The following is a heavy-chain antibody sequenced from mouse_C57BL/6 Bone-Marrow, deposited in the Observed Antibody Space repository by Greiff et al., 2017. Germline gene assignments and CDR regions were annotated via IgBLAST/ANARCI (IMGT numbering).Heavy chain of an antibody. CDR1: GFSLTSYA. CDR2: IWTGGGT. CDR3: ARNYGNYPYWYFDV. V-gene: IGHV2-9-1*01. D-gene: IGHD2-1*01. Sequence: VQLKESGPGLVAPSQSLSITCTVSGFSLTSYAISWVRQPPGKGLEWLGVIWTGGGTNYNSALKSRLSISKDNSKSQVFLKMNSLQTDDTARYYCARNYGNYPYWYFDVWGTGTTVTVSS. J-gene: IGHJ1*03.